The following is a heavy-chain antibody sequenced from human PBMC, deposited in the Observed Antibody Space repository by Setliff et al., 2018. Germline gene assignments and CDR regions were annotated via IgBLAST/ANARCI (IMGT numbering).Heavy chain of an antibody. Sequence: ASVKVSCKASGYTFTSHYMHWVRQAPGLGLEWMGTINPSSGRTSYAQKFQGRVTMTMDTSTSTVYMDMSSLRSEDTAVYYCARDVFPYHYEGAFDIWGQGTMVTVS. CDR1: GYTFTSHY. CDR3: ARDVFPYHYEGAFDI. J-gene: IGHJ3*02. D-gene: IGHD3-22*01. CDR2: INPSSGRT. V-gene: IGHV1-46*01.